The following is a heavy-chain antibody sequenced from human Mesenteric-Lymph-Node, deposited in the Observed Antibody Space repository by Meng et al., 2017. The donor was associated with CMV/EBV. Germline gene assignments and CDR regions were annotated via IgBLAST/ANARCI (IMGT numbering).Heavy chain of an antibody. Sequence: GESLKISCAASGFTFSNYAMYWVRQAPGKGLEWVALISYDGNNKYYADSVKGRFTVARDNSKNTLYLQMNSLRAEDTAVYYCAKDRQNIIVLPAAAEFDSWGQGTLVTVSS. J-gene: IGHJ4*02. CDR2: ISYDGNNK. CDR3: AKDRQNIIVLPAAAEFDS. D-gene: IGHD2-2*01. CDR1: GFTFSNYA. V-gene: IGHV3-30-3*02.